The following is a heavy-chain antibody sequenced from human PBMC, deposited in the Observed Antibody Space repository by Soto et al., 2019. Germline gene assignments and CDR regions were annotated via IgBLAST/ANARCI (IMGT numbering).Heavy chain of an antibody. D-gene: IGHD2-8*01. J-gene: IGHJ6*02. Sequence: GGSLRLSCAASGFTFSSYAMHWVRQAPGKGLEWVAVISYDGSNKYYADSVKGRFTISRDNSKNTLYLQMNSLRAEDTAVYYCARDGDCTNGVCPIYYYGMDVWGQGTTVTVSS. CDR1: GFTFSSYA. CDR2: ISYDGSNK. CDR3: ARDGDCTNGVCPIYYYGMDV. V-gene: IGHV3-30-3*01.